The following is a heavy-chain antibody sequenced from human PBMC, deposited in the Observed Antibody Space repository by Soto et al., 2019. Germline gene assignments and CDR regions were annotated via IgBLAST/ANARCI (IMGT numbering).Heavy chain of an antibody. CDR3: ASRKGCRQQLADYYSYYMGV. J-gene: IGHJ6*03. D-gene: IGHD6-13*01. CDR2: ISGSGGST. Sequence: EVQLLESGGGLVQPGGSLRLSCAASGFTFSSYAMSWVRQAPGKGLEWVSAISGSGGSTYYADSVKGRFTISSDNYNNTLYLQMNSLRAEDTAVYYCASRKGCRQQLADYYSYYMGVWGKGTTVTVSS. CDR1: GFTFSSYA. V-gene: IGHV3-23*01.